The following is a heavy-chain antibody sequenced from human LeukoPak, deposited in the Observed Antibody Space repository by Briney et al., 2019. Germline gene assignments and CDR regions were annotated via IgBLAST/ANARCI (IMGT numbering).Heavy chain of an antibody. J-gene: IGHJ4*02. Sequence: SSETLSLTCTVSGGSISSYYWSWIRQPPGKGLEWIGYIYYSGSTNYNPSLKSRVTISVDTSKNQFSLKLSSVTAADTAVYYCATTKYYDFWSGYYTENYFDYWGQGTLVTVSS. V-gene: IGHV4-59*01. D-gene: IGHD3-3*01. CDR2: IYYSGST. CDR3: ATTKYYDFWSGYYTENYFDY. CDR1: GGSISSYY.